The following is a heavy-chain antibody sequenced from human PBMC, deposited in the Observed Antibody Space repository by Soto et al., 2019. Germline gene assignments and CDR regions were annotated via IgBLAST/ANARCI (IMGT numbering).Heavy chain of an antibody. CDR3: ARGDKLPWFDP. J-gene: IGHJ5*02. CDR2: IWYDGSNK. V-gene: IGHV3-33*01. Sequence: QVQLVESGGGVVQPGRSLRLSCAASGFTFSSYGMHWVRQAPGKGLEWVAVIWYDGSNKYYADSVKGRFTISRDNSKNTLYLQMNSLRAEDTAVYYCARGDKLPWFDPWGQGTLVTVSS. D-gene: IGHD6-6*01. CDR1: GFTFSSYG.